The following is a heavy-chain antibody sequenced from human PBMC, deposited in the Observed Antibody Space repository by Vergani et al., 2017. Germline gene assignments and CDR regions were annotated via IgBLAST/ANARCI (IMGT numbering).Heavy chain of an antibody. V-gene: IGHV1-2*02. CDR2: INPNSGGT. D-gene: IGHD6-19*01. Sequence: QVQLVQSGAEVQKPGASVKVSCKASGYTFTGYYMHWVRQAPGQGLEWRGWINPNSGGTNYAQKCQGRVTMTRDTSISTAYMELSRLISDDTAVYYCARHPPYVPGIAVAGTQGDYWGQGTLVTVSS. J-gene: IGHJ4*02. CDR3: ARHPPYVPGIAVAGTQGDY. CDR1: GYTFTGYY.